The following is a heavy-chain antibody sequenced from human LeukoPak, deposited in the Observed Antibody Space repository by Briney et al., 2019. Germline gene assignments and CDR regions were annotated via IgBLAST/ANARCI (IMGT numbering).Heavy chain of an antibody. CDR2: IIPIFGTA. J-gene: IGHJ4*02. V-gene: IGHV1-69*13. Sequence: EASVKVSCKASGGTFSSYAISWVRQAPGQGLEWMGGIIPIFGTANYAQKFQGRVTITADESTSTAYMELSSLRSEDTAVYYCARGGLLRSDIVVVPADLLNWGQGTLVTVSS. CDR3: ARGGLLRSDIVVVPADLLN. CDR1: GGTFSSYA. D-gene: IGHD2-2*01.